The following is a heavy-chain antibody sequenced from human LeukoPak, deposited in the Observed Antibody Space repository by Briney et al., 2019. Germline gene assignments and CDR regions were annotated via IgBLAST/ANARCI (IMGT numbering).Heavy chain of an antibody. CDR3: ARELIPPPQSATARINDVFDI. CDR1: GYTFTSYY. CDR2: INPSGGST. J-gene: IGHJ3*02. V-gene: IGHV1-46*01. Sequence: GASVKVSCKASGYTFTSYYMHWVRQAPGQGLEWMGIINPSGGSTSYAQKFQGRVTMTRDTSTSTVYMELSSLRSEDTAVYYCARELIPPPQSATARINDVFDIWGKGKMVTVSS. D-gene: IGHD2-21*02.